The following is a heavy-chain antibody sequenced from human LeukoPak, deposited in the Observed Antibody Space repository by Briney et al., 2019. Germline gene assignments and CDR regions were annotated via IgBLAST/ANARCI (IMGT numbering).Heavy chain of an antibody. CDR1: GFTFSSYG. V-gene: IGHV3-23*01. J-gene: IGHJ4*02. CDR3: AKGLFSLFDY. Sequence: GGSLRVSCAASGFTFSSYGMSWVRQAPGKGLEWVSAISGSGGSTNYADSVKGRFTISRDNSKNTLYLQMNSLRAEDTAVYYGAKGLFSLFDYWGQGTLVTVSS. D-gene: IGHD2-21*01. CDR2: ISGSGGST.